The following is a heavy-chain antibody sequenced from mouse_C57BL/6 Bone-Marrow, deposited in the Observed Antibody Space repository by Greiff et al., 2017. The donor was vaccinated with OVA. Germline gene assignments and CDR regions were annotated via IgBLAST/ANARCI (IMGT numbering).Heavy chain of an antibody. D-gene: IGHD2-3*01. CDR3: ARYTHGGYSLYGMDY. V-gene: IGHV7-3*01. J-gene: IGHJ4*01. Sequence: VKLMESGGGLVQPGGSLSLSCAASGFTFTDYYMSWVRQPPGKALEWLGFIRNKANGYTTEYSASVKGRFTISRDNSQSILYLPMKALRAADSATYYCARYTHGGYSLYGMDYWGQGTSGTVSS. CDR2: IRNKANGYTT. CDR1: GFTFTDYY.